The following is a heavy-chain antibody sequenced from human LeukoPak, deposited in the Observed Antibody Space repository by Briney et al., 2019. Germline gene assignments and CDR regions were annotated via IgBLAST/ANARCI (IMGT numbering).Heavy chain of an antibody. CDR2: ISYDGSNK. V-gene: IGHV3-30*18. CDR1: GFTFSSYG. Sequence: GGSLRLSYAASGFTFSSYGMHWVRQAPGKGLEWVAVISYDGSNKYYADSVKGRFTISRDNSKNTLYLQMNSLRAEDTAVYYCAKVAYGDYAADYWGQGTLVTVSS. CDR3: AKVAYGDYAADY. J-gene: IGHJ4*02. D-gene: IGHD4-17*01.